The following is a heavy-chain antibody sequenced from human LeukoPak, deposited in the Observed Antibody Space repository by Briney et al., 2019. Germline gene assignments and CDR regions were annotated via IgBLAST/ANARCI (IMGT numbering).Heavy chain of an antibody. D-gene: IGHD4-17*01. CDR3: TRDYGDYKGDY. CDR2: IRSKAYGGTT. V-gene: IGHV3-49*04. Sequence: GGSLRLSCTGSGFTFGDYAVIWVRQAPGRGLEWVGFIRSKAYGGTTEYAASVKGRFTISRDDSKSIAYLQMDSLKTEDTAVYYCTRDYGDYKGDYWGQGTLVTVSS. CDR1: GFTFGDYA. J-gene: IGHJ4*02.